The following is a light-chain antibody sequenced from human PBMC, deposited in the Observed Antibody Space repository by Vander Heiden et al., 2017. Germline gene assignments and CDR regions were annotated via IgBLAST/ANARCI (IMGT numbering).Light chain of an antibody. V-gene: IGKV4-1*01. J-gene: IGKJ2*01. CDR2: WAS. CDR1: QSVLHSSNNRNY. Sequence: LVMPQSPDSLAVSLGERATINCKSSQSVLHSSNNRNYLAWHQQKPGQPPKLLIYWASTRESGVPDRFSGSGSGTDFTLTISSLQAEDVAVYYCQQYYTTPHTFGQGTNLEVK. CDR3: QQYYTTPHT.